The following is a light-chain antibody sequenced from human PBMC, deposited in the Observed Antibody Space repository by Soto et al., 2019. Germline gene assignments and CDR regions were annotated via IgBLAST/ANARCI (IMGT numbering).Light chain of an antibody. J-gene: IGLJ2*01. CDR1: SSDVGSYNL. CDR2: EGS. CDR3: CSYAGSSTYVL. V-gene: IGLV2-23*01. Sequence: QSALTQPASVSGSPGQSITISCSGSSSDVGSYNLVSWYQQYPGKAPKLIIYEGSRPPSGVSNRFSGSKSGNTASLTISGVQAEDEADYYCCSYAGSSTYVLFGGGTKLTVL.